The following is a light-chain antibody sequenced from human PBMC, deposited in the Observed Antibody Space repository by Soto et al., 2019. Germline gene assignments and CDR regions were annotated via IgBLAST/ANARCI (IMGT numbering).Light chain of an antibody. J-gene: IGKJ1*01. Sequence: EVVMTQSPATLSVSPGERATLSCRASQSVRSNLAWYQQKPGQAPRPLIYDTSTRATGIPARLSGSGSGTEFTLTISSLQSEDFAVYHCQQYDKWPPTFGQGTKVGIK. CDR3: QQYDKWPPT. CDR1: QSVRSN. CDR2: DTS. V-gene: IGKV3-15*01.